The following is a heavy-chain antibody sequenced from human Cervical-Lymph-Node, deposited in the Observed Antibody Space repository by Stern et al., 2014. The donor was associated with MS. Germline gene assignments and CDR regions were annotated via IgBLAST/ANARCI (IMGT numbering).Heavy chain of an antibody. CDR3: ARWGYGDYEADY. CDR1: PYSISSCYY. D-gene: IGHD4-17*01. Sequence: QLQLQESGPRLVKPSEPLSLPCRVSPYSISSCYYWSLIRQSPGRGLGWVGTTHRSGSTYYNPSLKSRVTISADTSKNQCFLMLTSGAAADTAVYYCARWGYGDYEADYWGQGTLVTVSS. CDR2: THRSGST. J-gene: IGHJ4*02. V-gene: IGHV4-38-2*01.